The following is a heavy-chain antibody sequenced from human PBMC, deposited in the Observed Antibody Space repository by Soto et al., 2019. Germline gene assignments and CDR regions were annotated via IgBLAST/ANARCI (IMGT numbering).Heavy chain of an antibody. D-gene: IGHD5-12*01. Sequence: SETLSLTCTVSGGSINSGGFYWNWIRHHPGKGLEWIGYMYDSGSAYYNPSLKSRVSTSVDTSKNQFSLNLSSVTAGDTAVYYCARGGGYEAPLEYWGQGTLVTVSS. CDR1: GGSINSGGFY. V-gene: IGHV4-31*03. CDR2: MYDSGSA. J-gene: IGHJ4*02. CDR3: ARGGGYEAPLEY.